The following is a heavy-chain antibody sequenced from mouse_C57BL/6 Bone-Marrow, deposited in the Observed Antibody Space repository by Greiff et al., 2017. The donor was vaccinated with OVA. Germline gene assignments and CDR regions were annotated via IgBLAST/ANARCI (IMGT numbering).Heavy chain of an antibody. CDR3: TREGVTTRKYYAMDY. Sequence: EVKLMESGEGLVKPGGSLKLSCAASGFTFSSYAMSWVRQTPEKRLEWVAYISSGGDYIYYADTVKGRFTISRDNARNTLYLQMSSLKSEDTAMYYCTREGVTTRKYYAMDYWGQGTSVTVSS. CDR2: ISSGGDYI. CDR1: GFTFSSYA. D-gene: IGHD2-5*01. J-gene: IGHJ4*01. V-gene: IGHV5-9-1*02.